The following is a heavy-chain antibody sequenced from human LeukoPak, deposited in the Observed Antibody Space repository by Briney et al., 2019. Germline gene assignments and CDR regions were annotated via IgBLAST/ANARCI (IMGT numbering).Heavy chain of an antibody. CDR1: GYTFTNYD. CDR3: ARALDTTILLGGY. CDR2: MNPYSGST. V-gene: IGHV1-8*01. D-gene: IGHD3-16*01. J-gene: IGHJ4*02. Sequence: VASVKVSCKTSGYTFTNYDINWVRQPTGQGLEWMGWMNPYSGSTGYAQNFQGRVTMTRNTSINTAYMEMSSLTSEDTAVYYCARALDTTILLGGYWGQGTLVTVSS.